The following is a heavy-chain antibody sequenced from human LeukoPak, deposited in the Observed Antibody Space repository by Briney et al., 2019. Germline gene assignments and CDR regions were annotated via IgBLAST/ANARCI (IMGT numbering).Heavy chain of an antibody. D-gene: IGHD1-26*01. Sequence: GGFLRLSCSASVFNVSDDNMIWVRQAPGKGLEWVLSIYSAAATHYAESVKGRFTIARDNSKNTLYLQMNSLRAEDMAVYYCARIEWERLGRAFDIWGQGTMVTVSS. J-gene: IGHJ3*02. CDR2: IYSAAAT. CDR1: VFNVSDDN. CDR3: ARIEWERLGRAFDI. V-gene: IGHV3-53*01.